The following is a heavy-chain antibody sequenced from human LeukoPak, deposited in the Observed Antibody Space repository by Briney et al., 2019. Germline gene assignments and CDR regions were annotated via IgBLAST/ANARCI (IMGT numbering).Heavy chain of an antibody. J-gene: IGHJ6*03. Sequence: SETLSLTCTVSGGSISSSSYYWGWIRQPPGKGLEWIGSIYYSGSTYYNPSLKSRVTISVDTSKNQFSLKLSSVTAADTAVYYCASSYSGYDSQGIYYYMDVWGKGTTVTVSS. CDR3: ASSYSGYDSQGIYYYMDV. D-gene: IGHD5-12*01. CDR2: IYYSGST. CDR1: GGSISSSSYY. V-gene: IGHV4-39*01.